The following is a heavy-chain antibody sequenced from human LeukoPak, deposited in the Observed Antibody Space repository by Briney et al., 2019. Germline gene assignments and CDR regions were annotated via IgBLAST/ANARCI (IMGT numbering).Heavy chain of an antibody. D-gene: IGHD5-24*01. J-gene: IGHJ4*02. Sequence: ASVKVSCKASGYTFTSYGISWVRQAPGQGLEWMGWISAYNGNTNYAQKLQGRVTMTTDTSISTAYMELRSLRSDDTAVYYCAMSVEMAAIPSFDYWGQGTLVTVSS. CDR1: GYTFTSYG. CDR2: ISAYNGNT. V-gene: IGHV1-18*01. CDR3: AMSVEMAAIPSFDY.